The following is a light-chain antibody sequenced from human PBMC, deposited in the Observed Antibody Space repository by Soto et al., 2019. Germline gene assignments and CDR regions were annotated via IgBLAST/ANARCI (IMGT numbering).Light chain of an antibody. J-gene: IGKJ1*01. V-gene: IGKV1-5*01. CDR2: DVS. Sequence: DIQMTQSPSTLSASVGDRVTITCRASQTVSSWLAWYQQKPGKAPKLLIYDVSSLESGVPSRFSGSGSGTEFTLTISSLQPDDFATYYCQQYYSYSRTFGQVTK. CDR3: QQYYSYSRT. CDR1: QTVSSW.